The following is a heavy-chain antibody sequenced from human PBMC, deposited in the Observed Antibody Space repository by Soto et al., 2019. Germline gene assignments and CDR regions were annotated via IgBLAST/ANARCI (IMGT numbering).Heavy chain of an antibody. J-gene: IGHJ4*02. CDR3: ARRRAAAGTLTFDY. D-gene: IGHD6-13*01. CDR1: GFIFTGCN. V-gene: IGHV3-21*01. Sequence: GGSLRLSCAASGFIFTGCNMNWVRQAPGKGLEWVSSISSGSSYVYYADSVKGRFTISRDNAKNSLYLQMNTLRAEDTALYYCARRRAAAGTLTFDYWGQGTRVTVSS. CDR2: ISSGSSYV.